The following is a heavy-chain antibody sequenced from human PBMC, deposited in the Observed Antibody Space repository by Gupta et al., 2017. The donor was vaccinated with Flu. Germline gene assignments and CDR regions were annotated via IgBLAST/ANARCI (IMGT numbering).Heavy chain of an antibody. CDR1: GGSINRNPYY. J-gene: IGHJ4*02. CDR3: ARHFVGYCSGGTCYDENDY. CDR2: IYYSGNT. D-gene: IGHD2-15*01. V-gene: IGHV4-39*01. Sequence: QLQLQESGPGLVKPPETLSLTCIVSGGSINRNPYYWGWIRQPPGKGLEWIGSIYYSGNTYYNPSLKSRVTISVDTSKNQFSLKLSSVTAADTAVYYCARHFVGYCSGGTCYDENDYWGQGPLVTVSS.